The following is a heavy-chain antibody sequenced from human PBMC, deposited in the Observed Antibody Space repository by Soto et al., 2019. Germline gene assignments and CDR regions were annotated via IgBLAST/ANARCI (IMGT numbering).Heavy chain of an antibody. CDR1: GHALSYNY. CDR2: MNPATLYT. CDR3: TKESGGFEF. D-gene: IGHD3-3*01. V-gene: IGHV1-46*01. Sequence: QLQLVQSGAEVQKSGASVRISCKTSGHALSYNYVHWVRQAPGQGLEWMGFMNPATLYTLSAQNFQGRVPMTRDTSTTTFYLELSSLTPGDTAMYSCTKESGGFEFWGPGTQVTVSP. J-gene: IGHJ4*02.